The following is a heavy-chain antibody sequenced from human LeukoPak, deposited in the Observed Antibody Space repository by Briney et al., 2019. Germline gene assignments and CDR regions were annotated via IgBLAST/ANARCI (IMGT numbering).Heavy chain of an antibody. D-gene: IGHD3-22*01. V-gene: IGHV4-34*01. CDR3: ARTVRDSSGNYPRWLDP. CDR2: INHSGST. CDR1: GGSFSGYY. J-gene: IGHJ5*02. Sequence: SETLSLTCAVYGGSFSGYYWSWIRQPPGKGLEWIGEINHSGSTNYNPSLKSRVTISVDTSKNQFSLKVSSVTAADTAVYFCARTVRDSSGNYPRWLDPWGQGTLVTVSS.